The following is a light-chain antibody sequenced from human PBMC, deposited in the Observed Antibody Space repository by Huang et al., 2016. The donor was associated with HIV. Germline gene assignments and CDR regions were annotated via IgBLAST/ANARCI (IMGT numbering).Light chain of an antibody. CDR3: QQSDSTPLT. Sequence: DIQMTQSPSSLSASVGDRITITCRACQSISSHVNWYQQKPGKAPKLLIYAASSWQSGVPSRFSGSGSGTDFTLTVSNRQPEDFAAYYCQQSDSTPLTFGRGTKVEIK. J-gene: IGKJ4*01. CDR2: AAS. V-gene: IGKV1-39*01. CDR1: QSISSH.